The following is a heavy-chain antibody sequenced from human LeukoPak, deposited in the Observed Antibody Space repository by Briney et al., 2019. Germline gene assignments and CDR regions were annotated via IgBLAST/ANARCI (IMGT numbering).Heavy chain of an antibody. CDR3: TRAVAGHPD. V-gene: IGHV4-34*01. CDR2: INHSGYT. CDR1: GVPFSNYY. J-gene: IGHJ4*02. D-gene: IGHD6-19*01. Sequence: SETLSLTCAVSGVPFSNYYRSWVRQSPSQGLEWIGEINHSGYTNYNPSLKSRVTMSIDTSKNQFSLKLTSVTAADAGVYYCTRAVAGHPDWGQGTLVTVSS.